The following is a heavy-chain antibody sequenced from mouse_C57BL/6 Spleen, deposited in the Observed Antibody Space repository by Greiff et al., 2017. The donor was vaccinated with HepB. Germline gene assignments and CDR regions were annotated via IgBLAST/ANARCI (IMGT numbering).Heavy chain of an antibody. CDR1: GYTFTDYY. V-gene: IGHV1-26*01. D-gene: IGHD1-1*01. CDR3: ARGRSVVATDY. Sequence: EVQLQQSGPELVKPGASVKISCKASGYTFTDYYMNWVKQSHGKSLEWIGDINPNNGGTSYNQKFKGKATLTVDKSSSTAYMELRSLTSEDSAVYDCARGRSVVATDYWGQGTTRTVSS. J-gene: IGHJ2*01. CDR2: INPNNGGT.